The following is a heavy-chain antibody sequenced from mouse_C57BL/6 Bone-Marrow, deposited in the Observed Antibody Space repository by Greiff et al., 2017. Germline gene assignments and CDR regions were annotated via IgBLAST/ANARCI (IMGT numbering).Heavy chain of an antibody. V-gene: IGHV5-4*01. CDR1: GFTFSSYA. CDR3: AREVGYYLYYAMDY. Sequence: EVHLVESGGGLVKPGGSLKLSCAASGFTFSSYAMSWVRQTPEKRLEWVATISDGGSYTYYPDNVKGRFTISRDNAKNNLYLQMRHLKSEDTAMYYCAREVGYYLYYAMDYWGQGTSVTVSS. CDR2: ISDGGSYT. J-gene: IGHJ4*01. D-gene: IGHD2-3*01.